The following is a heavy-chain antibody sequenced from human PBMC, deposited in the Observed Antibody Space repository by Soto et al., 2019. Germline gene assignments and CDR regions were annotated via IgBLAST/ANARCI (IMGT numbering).Heavy chain of an antibody. J-gene: IGHJ4*02. CDR1: GGSFSGYY. V-gene: IGHV4-34*01. CDR3: ARGLGQQLAKFDY. D-gene: IGHD6-13*01. CDR2: INHSGST. Sequence: SETLSITCAVYGGSFSGYYWSWIRQPPGKGLEWIGEINHSGSTNYDPSLKSRVTISVDTSKNQFSLKLSSVTAADTAVYYCARGLGQQLAKFDYWGQGTLVTVSS.